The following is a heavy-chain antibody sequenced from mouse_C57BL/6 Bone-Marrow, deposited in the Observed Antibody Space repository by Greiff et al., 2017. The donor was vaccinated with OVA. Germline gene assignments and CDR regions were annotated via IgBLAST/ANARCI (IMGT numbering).Heavy chain of an antibody. CDR1: GYTFTDYY. V-gene: IGHV1-19*01. Sequence: VQLQQSGPVLVKPGASVKMSCKASGYTFTDYYMNWVKQSHGKSLEWIGVINPYNGGTSYNQKFKGKATLTVDKSSSTAYMELNSLTSEDSAVYYYARGATVVCYWGQGTTLTVSS. CDR3: ARGATVVCY. D-gene: IGHD1-1*01. J-gene: IGHJ2*01. CDR2: INPYNGGT.